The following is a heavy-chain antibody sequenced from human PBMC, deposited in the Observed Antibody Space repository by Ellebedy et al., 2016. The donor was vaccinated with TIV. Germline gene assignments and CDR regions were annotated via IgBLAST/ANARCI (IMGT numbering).Heavy chain of an antibody. CDR3: TKQGALRFDY. J-gene: IGHJ4*02. CDR2: IRSKANSYAT. CDR1: GFTFSSYS. D-gene: IGHD4-17*01. Sequence: GGSLRLXXAASGFTFSSYSMNWVRQASGKGLEWVGRIRSKANSYATAYAASVKGRFTISRDDSKNTAYLQMNSLKTEDTAVYYCTKQGALRFDYWGQGTLVTVSS. V-gene: IGHV3-73*01.